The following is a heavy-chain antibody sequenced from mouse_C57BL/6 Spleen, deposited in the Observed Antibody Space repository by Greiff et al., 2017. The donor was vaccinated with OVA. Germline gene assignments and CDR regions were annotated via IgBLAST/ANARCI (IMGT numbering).Heavy chain of an antibody. CDR3: ARSGYYGSSYAFAY. V-gene: IGHV1-69*01. D-gene: IGHD1-1*01. Sequence: QVQLQQPGAELVMPGASVKLSCKASGYTFTSYWMHWVKQRPGQGLEWIGEIDPSDSYTNYNQKFKGKSTLTVDKSSSTAYMQLSSLTSEDSAVYYCARSGYYGSSYAFAYWGQGTLVTVSA. CDR2: IDPSDSYT. J-gene: IGHJ3*01. CDR1: GYTFTSYW.